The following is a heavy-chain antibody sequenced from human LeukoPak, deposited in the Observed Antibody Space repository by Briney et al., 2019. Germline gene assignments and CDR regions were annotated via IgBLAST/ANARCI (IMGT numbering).Heavy chain of an antibody. Sequence: PGGSLRLSCAASGFIFTGYFMSWVRQAPGKGLEWVASINHNGNVNYYVDSVKGRFTISRDNAKNSLYLQMSNLRAEDTAVYFCARGGGLDVWGQGATVTVSS. V-gene: IGHV3-7*03. D-gene: IGHD3-16*01. CDR1: GFIFTGYF. CDR3: ARGGGLDV. J-gene: IGHJ6*02. CDR2: INHNGNVN.